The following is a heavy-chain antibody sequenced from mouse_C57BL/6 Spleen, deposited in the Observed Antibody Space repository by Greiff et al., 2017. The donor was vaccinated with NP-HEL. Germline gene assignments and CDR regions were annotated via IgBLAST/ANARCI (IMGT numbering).Heavy chain of an antibody. CDR2: ISSGGSYT. Sequence: EVQGVESGGDLVKPGGSLKLSCAASGFTFSSYGMSWVRQTPDKRLEWVATISSGGSYTYYPDSVKGRFTISRDNAKNTLYLQMSSLKSEDTAMYYCARQNYDYDWFAYWGQRTLVTVSA. CDR3: ARQNYDYDWFAY. V-gene: IGHV5-6*01. CDR1: GFTFSSYG. J-gene: IGHJ3*01. D-gene: IGHD2-4*01.